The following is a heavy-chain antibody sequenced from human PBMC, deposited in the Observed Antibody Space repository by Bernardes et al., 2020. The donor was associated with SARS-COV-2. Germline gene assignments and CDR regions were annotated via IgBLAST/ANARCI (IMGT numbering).Heavy chain of an antibody. Sequence: GGSLRLSCAASGFTFTNYAIQWVRQAPGKGLELVSVISSKGNNILYADSVRGRFTISRDDSKNTVYVQMVSLRAEDTAAYYCARVRVAAATPYFDYWGQGTHFIVSS. CDR1: GFTFTNYA. J-gene: IGHJ4*02. D-gene: IGHD6-13*01. V-gene: IGHV3-64*02. CDR2: ISSKGNNI. CDR3: ARVRVAAATPYFDY.